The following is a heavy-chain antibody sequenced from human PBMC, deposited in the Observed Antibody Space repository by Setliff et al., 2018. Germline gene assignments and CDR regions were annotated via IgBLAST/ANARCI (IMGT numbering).Heavy chain of an antibody. Sequence: SETLSLTCAVYGGSFSGYFWSWIRQPPGRGLEWIGEINDRGSTDYNPSLKSRATMSVDTSKNQFSLKLTSVTAADTAVYYCATTTWGRYCFGGNCYFGYWGQGTLVTVSS. J-gene: IGHJ4*02. CDR3: ATTTWGRYCFGGNCYFGY. V-gene: IGHV4-34*01. D-gene: IGHD2-15*01. CDR2: INDRGST. CDR1: GGSFSGYF.